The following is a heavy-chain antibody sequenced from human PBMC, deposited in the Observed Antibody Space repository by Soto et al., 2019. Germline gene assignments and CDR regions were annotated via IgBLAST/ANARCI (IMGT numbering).Heavy chain of an antibody. Sequence: QVQLVQSGAEVKKPGASVKVSCKASGYTFPSYDINWVRQATGQGLEWMGWMNPNSGNTGYAQKFQVRGTMLRNTSMSTAYMELSCLRSEHTPVYYCARHHYGSSAWFDPWGQGTLVTVSS. CDR3: ARHHYGSSAWFDP. J-gene: IGHJ5*02. CDR1: GYTFPSYD. CDR2: MNPNSGNT. V-gene: IGHV1-8*01. D-gene: IGHD2-15*01.